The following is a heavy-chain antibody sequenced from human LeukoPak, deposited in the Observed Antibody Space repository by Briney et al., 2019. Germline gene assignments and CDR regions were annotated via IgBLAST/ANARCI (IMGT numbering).Heavy chain of an antibody. D-gene: IGHD1-1*01. V-gene: IGHV1-2*02. CDR1: KDTFTDQY. J-gene: IGHJ3*02. CDR3: TRGPSNGAFDI. Sequence: APVKVSCKASKDTFTDQYMHWVRQSPGQGLEWMGWINPYSGGTAYAQEFQGRVTMTRDTSTNTFYMEVTRLTSDDTALYYCTRGPSNGAFDIWGQGTSVSVSS. CDR2: INPYSGGT.